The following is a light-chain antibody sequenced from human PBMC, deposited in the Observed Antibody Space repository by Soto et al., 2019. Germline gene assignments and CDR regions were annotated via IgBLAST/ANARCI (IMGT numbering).Light chain of an antibody. CDR2: DVS. J-gene: IGLJ3*02. CDR1: SSDVGGYNW. Sequence: QFALTQPASVSGSPGQSITISWTGTSSDVGGYNWVAWYQQHPGKAPKLMICDVSNRPSGVSNRFSGSKSGNTASLTISGLQAEDEADYYCSSYTSSNSVVFGGGTKVTVL. V-gene: IGLV2-14*03. CDR3: SSYTSSNSVV.